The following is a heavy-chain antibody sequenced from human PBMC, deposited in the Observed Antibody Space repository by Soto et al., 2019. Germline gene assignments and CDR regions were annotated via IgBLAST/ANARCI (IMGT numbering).Heavy chain of an antibody. CDR3: AKDLARYCSGGSCYDPSTPSY. J-gene: IGHJ4*02. V-gene: IGHV3-23*01. CDR2: ISGSGGST. D-gene: IGHD2-15*01. CDR1: GFTFSSYA. Sequence: GGSLRLSFAASGFTFSSYAMSWVRQAPGKGLEWVSAISGSGGSTYYADSVKGRFTISRDNSKNTLYLQMNSLRAEDTAVYYCAKDLARYCSGGSCYDPSTPSYWGQGTLVTVSS.